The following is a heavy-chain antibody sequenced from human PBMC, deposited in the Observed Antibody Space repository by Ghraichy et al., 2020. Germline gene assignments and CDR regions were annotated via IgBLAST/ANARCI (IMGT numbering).Heavy chain of an antibody. CDR1: GFTFSSYA. CDR2: ISSNGGST. CDR3: ARGACYDFWSGYCDYYYYYYMDV. Sequence: GGSLRLSCAASGFTFSSYAMHWVRQAPGKGLEYVSAISSNGGSTYYANSVKGRFTISRDNSKNTLYLQMGSLRAEDMAVYYCARGACYDFWSGYCDYYYYYYMDVWGKGTTVTVSS. V-gene: IGHV3-64*01. D-gene: IGHD3-3*01. J-gene: IGHJ6*03.